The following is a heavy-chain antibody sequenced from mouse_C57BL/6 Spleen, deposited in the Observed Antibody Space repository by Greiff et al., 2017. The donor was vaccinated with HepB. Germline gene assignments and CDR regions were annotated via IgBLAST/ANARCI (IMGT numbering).Heavy chain of an antibody. J-gene: IGHJ4*01. CDR2: IYPGDGDT. Sequence: QVQLKDSGAELVKPGASVKISCKASGYAFSSYWMNWVKQRPGKGLEWIGQIYPGDGDTNYNGKFKGKATLTADNSSSTAYMQLSSLTYEASAVYFWARSVYGSSEYYYAMDYWGQGTSVTVSS. V-gene: IGHV1-80*01. CDR3: ARSVYGSSEYYYAMDY. D-gene: IGHD1-1*01. CDR1: GYAFSSYW.